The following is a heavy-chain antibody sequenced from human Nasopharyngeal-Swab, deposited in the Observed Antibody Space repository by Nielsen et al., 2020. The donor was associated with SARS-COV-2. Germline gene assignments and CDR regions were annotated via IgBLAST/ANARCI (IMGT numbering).Heavy chain of an antibody. CDR2: IYPGDSNT. D-gene: IGHD1-26*01. Sequence: GGSLRLSCKASGYTFTTYWIGWVRQTPGKVLEWMGIIYPGDSNTRYSPSFQGQVTISVDKYSSTAYLQWSSLKASDTAIYCCARPMRPMGHYYFGMDVWGQGTTVTVSS. V-gene: IGHV5-51*01. CDR1: GYTFTTYW. J-gene: IGHJ6*02. CDR3: ARPMRPMGHYYFGMDV.